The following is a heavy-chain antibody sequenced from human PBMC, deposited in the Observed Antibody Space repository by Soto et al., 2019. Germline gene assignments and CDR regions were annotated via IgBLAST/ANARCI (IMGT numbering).Heavy chain of an antibody. D-gene: IGHD6-19*01. V-gene: IGHV1-69*13. CDR2: IIPIFGTA. Sequence: GASVKVSCKASGGTFSSYAISWVRQAPGQGLEWMGGIIPIFGTANYAQKFQGRVTITADESTSTAYMELSSLRSEDTAVYYCARGSYADSSGSPFGPFDYWGQGTLVTISS. J-gene: IGHJ4*02. CDR1: GGTFSSYA. CDR3: ARGSYADSSGSPFGPFDY.